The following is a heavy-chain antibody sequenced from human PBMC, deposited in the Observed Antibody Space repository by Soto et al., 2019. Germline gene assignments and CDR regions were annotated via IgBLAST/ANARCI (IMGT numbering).Heavy chain of an antibody. J-gene: IGHJ4*02. Sequence: PSETLSLTCTVAGGSMISYSWSWIRQPPGKGLEWIEYIYHSGSTYYNPSLKSRVTISVDRSKNQFSLKLSSATAADTAVYYCARDPGRWGQGTLVTVSS. CDR1: GGSMISYS. CDR2: IYHSGST. V-gene: IGHV4-30-2*01. CDR3: ARDPGR.